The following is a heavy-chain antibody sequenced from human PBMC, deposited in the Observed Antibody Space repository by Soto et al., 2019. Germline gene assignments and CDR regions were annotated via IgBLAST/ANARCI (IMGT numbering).Heavy chain of an antibody. V-gene: IGHV3-9*01. J-gene: IGHJ6*02. CDR3: AKDRFVDRGYYYGMDV. Sequence: DVQLVESGGGLVQPGRSLRLSCAASGFTFDDYVMYWVRQVPGKGLEWVSGISGSGGIIDYADSVKGRFTISRDNAKNSLYLQMSSLRPEDTALYYCAKDRFVDRGYYYGMDVWGQGTTVIVSS. D-gene: IGHD3-10*01. CDR1: GFTFDDYV. CDR2: ISGSGGII.